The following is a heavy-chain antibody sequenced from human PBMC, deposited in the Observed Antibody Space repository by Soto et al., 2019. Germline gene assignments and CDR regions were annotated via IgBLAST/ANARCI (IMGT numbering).Heavy chain of an antibody. V-gene: IGHV1-69*12. J-gene: IGHJ4*02. Sequence: QVQLVQSGAEVKKPGSSVKVSCKASGGTFISYAISWVRQAPGQGLEWMGGIIPIFGTANYAQKFQGRVTITADESTSTAYMELSSLISEDTAVYYCARVRVRFLEWLGSEGWGQGTLVTVSS. CDR3: ARVRVRFLEWLGSEG. CDR1: GGTFISYA. CDR2: IIPIFGTA. D-gene: IGHD3-3*01.